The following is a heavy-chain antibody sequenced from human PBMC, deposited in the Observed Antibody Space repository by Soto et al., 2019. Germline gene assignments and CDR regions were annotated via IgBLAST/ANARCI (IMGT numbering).Heavy chain of an antibody. V-gene: IGHV4-34*01. CDR1: GGSFSGYY. J-gene: IGHJ6*02. Sequence: VQLQQWGAGLLKPSETLSLTCAVYGGSFSGYYWSWIRQPPGKGLEWIGEINHSGSTNYNPSLKSRVTISVDTSKNQFSLKLSSVTAADTAVYYCARGRIHVDIVATQSYGMDVWGQGTTVTVSS. D-gene: IGHD5-12*01. CDR3: ARGRIHVDIVATQSYGMDV. CDR2: INHSGST.